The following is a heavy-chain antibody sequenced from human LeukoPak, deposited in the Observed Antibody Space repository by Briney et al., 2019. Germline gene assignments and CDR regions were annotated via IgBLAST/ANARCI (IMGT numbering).Heavy chain of an antibody. J-gene: IGHJ3*02. D-gene: IGHD5-18*01. Sequence: SETLSLTCAVYGGSFSGYYWSWIRQPPGKGLEWIGEINHSGSTNYNPSLKSRVTISVDTSKNQLSLKLSSVTAADTAVYYCARGQSRGYSYGYRSGAFDIWGQGTMVTVSS. V-gene: IGHV4-34*01. CDR3: ARGQSRGYSYGYRSGAFDI. CDR1: GGSFSGYY. CDR2: INHSGST.